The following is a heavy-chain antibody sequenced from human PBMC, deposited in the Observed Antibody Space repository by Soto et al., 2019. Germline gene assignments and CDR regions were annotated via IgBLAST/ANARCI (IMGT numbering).Heavy chain of an antibody. V-gene: IGHV4-59*01. CDR1: GDSLRSNF. CDR3: ARDQYCGGDCYTWGDAFDI. J-gene: IGHJ3*02. D-gene: IGHD2-21*02. Sequence: SETLSLTYTVSGDSLRSNFWTWIRQPPGKGLEWIGYIYYSGSTNYTPSLKSRVTISVDTSKNQFSLKLSSVTAADTAVYYCARDQYCGGDCYTWGDAFDIWGQGTMVTVSS. CDR2: IYYSGST.